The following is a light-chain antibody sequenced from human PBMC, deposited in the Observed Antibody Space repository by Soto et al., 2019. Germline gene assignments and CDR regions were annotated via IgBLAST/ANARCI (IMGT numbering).Light chain of an antibody. CDR3: QQYNDWPYT. J-gene: IGKJ2*01. Sequence: EIVMTQSPATLSVSPGERATLSCRASQSVSSNLVWYQQKPGQAPRLLIYGASTRATGIPARFSGSGSGTDFTLTISSLQSEDFAVYYCQQYNDWPYTFGQGTNLEIK. CDR2: GAS. CDR1: QSVSSN. V-gene: IGKV3-15*01.